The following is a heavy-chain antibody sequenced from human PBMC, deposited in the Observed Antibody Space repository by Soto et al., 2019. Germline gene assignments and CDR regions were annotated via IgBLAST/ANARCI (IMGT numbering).Heavy chain of an antibody. CDR1: GFTFSGHW. CDR2: INSGGSNT. CDR3: ARGRYYGMDV. Sequence: EVQLVESGGGLLQPGGSLRLSCAASGFTFSGHWMHWVRQAPGKGLVWVSRINSGGSNTTYADSVKGRFTISRDNAKNTLYLQMNSPRAEDTAVYYCARGRYYGMDVWGQGTTVTVSS. J-gene: IGHJ6*02. V-gene: IGHV3-74*01.